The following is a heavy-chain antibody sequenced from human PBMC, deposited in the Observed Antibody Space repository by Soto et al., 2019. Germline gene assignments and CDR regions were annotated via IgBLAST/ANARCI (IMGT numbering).Heavy chain of an antibody. J-gene: IGHJ6*02. Sequence: QVQLQESGPGLVKPSETLSLTCTVSGDSVSSSDYYWMWIRQPPGKGLEWLGYISYSGGTNHNPSLKSRVSISGDTSKKQFSLKLSSVIAADTAVYYCARSYYYGSGRGRSMDVWGQGITVTVSS. CDR2: ISYSGGT. CDR3: ARSYYYGSGRGRSMDV. CDR1: GDSVSSSDYY. D-gene: IGHD3-10*01. V-gene: IGHV4-61*08.